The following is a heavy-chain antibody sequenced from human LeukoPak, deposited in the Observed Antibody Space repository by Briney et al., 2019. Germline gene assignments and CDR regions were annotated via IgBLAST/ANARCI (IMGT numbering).Heavy chain of an antibody. CDR1: GYTLTELS. CDR3: AKELLWLGELNPRGFDP. V-gene: IGHV1-24*01. Sequence: ASVKVSCKVSGYTLTELSMHWVRQAPGKGLEWMGGFDPEDGETIYAQKFQGRVTMTEDTSTDTAYMELSSLRSEDTAVYYCAKELLWLGELNPRGFDPGGQETLVTVPS. D-gene: IGHD3-10*01. CDR2: FDPEDGET. J-gene: IGHJ5*02.